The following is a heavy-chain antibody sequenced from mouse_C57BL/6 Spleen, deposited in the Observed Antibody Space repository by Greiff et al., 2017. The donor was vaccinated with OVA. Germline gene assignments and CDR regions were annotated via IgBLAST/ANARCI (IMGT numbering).Heavy chain of an antibody. CDR1: GYTFTDYY. Sequence: VQLQQSGPVLVKPGASVKMSCKASGYTFTDYYMNWVKQSHGKSLEWIGVINPYNGGTSYNQKFKGKATLTVDKSSSTAYMELNSLTSEDSAVYYCARGDGLYYFDYWGQGTTLTVSS. CDR2: INPYNGGT. J-gene: IGHJ2*01. CDR3: ARGDGLYYFDY. D-gene: IGHD2-3*01. V-gene: IGHV1-19*01.